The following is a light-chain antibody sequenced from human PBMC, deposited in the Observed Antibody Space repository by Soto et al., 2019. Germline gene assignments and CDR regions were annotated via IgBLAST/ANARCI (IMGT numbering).Light chain of an antibody. Sequence: EIVMTQSPATLSVSPGERVTLSCRASQSVSINLAWYQQNPGQAPRLLVYGASTRATGIPARFSGSGSGTEFTLTISSLQSEDFAVYYCQQYNNWPLTFGQGTKVEI. CDR3: QQYNNWPLT. J-gene: IGKJ1*01. CDR1: QSVSIN. V-gene: IGKV3-15*01. CDR2: GAS.